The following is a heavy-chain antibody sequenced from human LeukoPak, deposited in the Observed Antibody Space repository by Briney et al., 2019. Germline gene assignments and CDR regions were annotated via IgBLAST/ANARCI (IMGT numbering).Heavy chain of an antibody. CDR3: ARNAGYSDLNY. CDR1: GGSISSGGYS. J-gene: IGHJ4*02. V-gene: IGHV4-30-2*01. D-gene: IGHD3-22*01. Sequence: SETLSLTCAVSGGSISSGGYSWSWIRQPPGKGLEWIGYIYHSGSTYYNPSLKSRVTISVDKSKNQFSLRLNSVTAADTAIYYCARNAGYSDLNYWGQGVLVTVSS. CDR2: IYHSGST.